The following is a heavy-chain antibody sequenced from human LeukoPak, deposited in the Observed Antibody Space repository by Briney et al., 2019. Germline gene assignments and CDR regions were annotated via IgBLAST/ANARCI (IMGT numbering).Heavy chain of an antibody. CDR3: AREVAAAGTEYYFDY. CDR2: INPNSGGT. CDR1: GYTFTGYY. Sequence: ASVKVSCKASGYTFTGYYMHWVRQVPGQGLEWMGWINPNSGGTNYAQKFQGWVTMTRDTSISTAYMELSRLRSDDTAVYYCAREVAAAGTEYYFDYWGQGTLVTVSS. D-gene: IGHD6-13*01. V-gene: IGHV1-2*04. J-gene: IGHJ4*02.